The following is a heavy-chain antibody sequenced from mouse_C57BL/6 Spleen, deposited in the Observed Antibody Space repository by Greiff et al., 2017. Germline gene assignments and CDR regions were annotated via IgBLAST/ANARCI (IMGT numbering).Heavy chain of an antibody. D-gene: IGHD1-2*01. Sequence: EVKVVESGGGLVKPGGSLKLSCAASGFTFSDYGMHWVRQAPEKGLEWVAYISSGGSTIYYADTVKGRFTISRDNAKNTLFLQMTRLRSEDTAMFYCATDYYGPPFAYWGQGTLVTVSA. CDR3: ATDYYGPPFAY. CDR2: ISSGGSTI. CDR1: GFTFSDYG. J-gene: IGHJ3*01. V-gene: IGHV5-17*01.